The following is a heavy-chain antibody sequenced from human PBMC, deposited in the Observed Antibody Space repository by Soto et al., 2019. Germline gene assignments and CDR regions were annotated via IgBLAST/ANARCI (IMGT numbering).Heavy chain of an antibody. V-gene: IGHV1-24*01. J-gene: IGHJ4*02. CDR3: VTTYYYDSSGYPRRGYFDY. CDR2: FDPEDGET. Sequence: ASVKVSCKVSGYTLTELSMHWVRQAPGKGLEWMGGFDPEDGETIYAQKFKGRVTMTEDTSTDTAYMELSSLKSEDTAVYYCVTTYYYDSSGYPRRGYFDYWGQGTLVTVSS. D-gene: IGHD3-22*01. CDR1: GYTLTELS.